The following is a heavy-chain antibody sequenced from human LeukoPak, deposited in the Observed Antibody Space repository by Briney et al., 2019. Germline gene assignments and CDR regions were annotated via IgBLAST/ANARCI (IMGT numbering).Heavy chain of an antibody. CDR3: AERDAAGLDY. J-gene: IGHJ4*02. D-gene: IGHD6-13*01. Sequence: GGSLRLSCAASGFTFSSYAMHWVRQAPGKGLEWVAVIVYDTTDKFYADSVRGRFTISRDNSKNTLYLQMNSLRPEDTAVYYCAERDAAGLDYWGQGTLVTVSS. CDR1: GFTFSSYA. V-gene: IGHV3-30*04. CDR2: IVYDTTDK.